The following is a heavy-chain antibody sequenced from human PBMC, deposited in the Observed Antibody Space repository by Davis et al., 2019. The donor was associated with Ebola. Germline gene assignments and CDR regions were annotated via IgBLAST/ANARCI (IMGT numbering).Heavy chain of an antibody. Sequence: GGFLRLSCAAPGFTFSGSAMHRVRQASGKGLEWVGRIRSKANSYATVYAASVKCRFTISRDDSKNTAYLQMNSLKTEDTAVYYCTTTAYYEILTGSRDYWGQGTLVTVSS. V-gene: IGHV3-73*01. CDR3: TTTAYYEILTGSRDY. CDR1: GFTFSGSA. J-gene: IGHJ4*02. CDR2: IRSKANSYAT. D-gene: IGHD3-9*01.